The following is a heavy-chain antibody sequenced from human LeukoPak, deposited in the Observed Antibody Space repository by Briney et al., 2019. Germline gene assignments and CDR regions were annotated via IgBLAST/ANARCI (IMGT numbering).Heavy chain of an antibody. CDR1: GYTFTSYD. D-gene: IGHD2/OR15-2a*01. J-gene: IGHJ6*02. CDR2: MNPNSGNT. Sequence: ASVKVSCKASGYTFTSYDINRVRQATGQGLEWMGWMNPNSGNTGYAQKFQGRVTMTRNTSISTAYMELSSLRSEDTAVYYCARGREYGGSRGFYYYYGMDVWGQGTTVTVSS. V-gene: IGHV1-8*01. CDR3: ARGREYGGSRGFYYYYGMDV.